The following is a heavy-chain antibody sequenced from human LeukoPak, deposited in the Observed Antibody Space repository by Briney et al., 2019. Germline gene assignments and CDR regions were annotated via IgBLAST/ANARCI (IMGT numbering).Heavy chain of an antibody. CDR3: ARYDSSSLGYYYYYYGMDV. V-gene: IGHV1-8*01. Sequence: ASVKVSCKASGYTFTSYDINWVRQATGQGLEWMGWMNLNSGNTGYAQKFQGRVTMTRNTSISTAYMELSSLRSEDTAVYYCARYDSSSLGYYYYYYGMDVWGQGTTVTVSS. J-gene: IGHJ6*02. CDR1: GYTFTSYD. D-gene: IGHD6-6*01. CDR2: MNLNSGNT.